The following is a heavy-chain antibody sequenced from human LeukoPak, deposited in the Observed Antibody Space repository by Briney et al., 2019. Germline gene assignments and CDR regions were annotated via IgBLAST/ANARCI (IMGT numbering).Heavy chain of an antibody. J-gene: IGHJ4*02. Sequence: PSETLSLTCTVSGGSISSSSYYWSWIRQPPGKGLEWIGYIYYSGSTNYNPSLKSRVTISVDTSKNQFSLKLSSVTAADTAVYYCARWGASGSPERSFYYFDYWGQGTLVTVSS. CDR2: IYYSGST. D-gene: IGHD3-10*01. CDR1: GGSISSSSYY. V-gene: IGHV4-61*05. CDR3: ARWGASGSPERSFYYFDY.